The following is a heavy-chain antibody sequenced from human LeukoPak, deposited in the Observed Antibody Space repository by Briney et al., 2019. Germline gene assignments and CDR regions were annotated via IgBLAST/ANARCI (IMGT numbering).Heavy chain of an antibody. CDR1: GGSFSGYY. Sequence: SETLSLTCAVYGGSFSGYYWSWIRQPPGKGLEWIGEVNHSGSTNHNPSLKSRVTISVDTSKNQFSLKLSSVTAADTAVYYCARGTTAVVNFDYWGQGTLVTVSS. D-gene: IGHD4-23*01. CDR3: ARGTTAVVNFDY. J-gene: IGHJ4*02. V-gene: IGHV4-34*01. CDR2: VNHSGST.